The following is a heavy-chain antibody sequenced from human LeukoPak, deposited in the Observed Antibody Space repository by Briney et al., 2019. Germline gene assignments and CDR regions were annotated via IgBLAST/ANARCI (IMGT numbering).Heavy chain of an antibody. CDR1: GYTLTSYY. CDR3: ARVESNYYYFDY. J-gene: IGHJ4*02. D-gene: IGHD4-11*01. CDR2: INPSGGST. V-gene: IGHV1-46*01. Sequence: SEKVSCKASGYTLTSYYMHWVRQAPGQGLEGMGIINPSGGSTSYAQKFQGRVTMTRDMSTRTVYMVLSSLRSEDTAVYYCARVESNYYYFDYWGQGTLVTVSS.